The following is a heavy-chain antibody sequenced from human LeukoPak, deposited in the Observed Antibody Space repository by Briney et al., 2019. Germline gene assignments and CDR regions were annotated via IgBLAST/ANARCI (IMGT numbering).Heavy chain of an antibody. CDR1: GYTFTSYD. CDR3: ARGSPSSWHHDY. D-gene: IGHD6-13*01. CDR2: MNPNSGNT. J-gene: IGHJ4*02. V-gene: IGHV1-8*01. Sequence: ASVKVSCKASGYTFTSYDINWVRQATGQGLEWMGWMNPNSGNTGYAQKFQGRVTMTRNTSISTAYMELSSLRSEDTAVYYCARGSPSSWHHDYWGQGTLVTVSS.